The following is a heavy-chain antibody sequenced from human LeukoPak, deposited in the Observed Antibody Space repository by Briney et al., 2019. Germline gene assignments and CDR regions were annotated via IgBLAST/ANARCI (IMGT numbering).Heavy chain of an antibody. Sequence: GASVKVSCKASRGTFSSYAISWVRQAPGQGLEWRGGIIPIFGTTTYAQKLQGRVRITADESTSTAYMELSSLRSEDTAVYYCARDRGYSYAKKSSEYYYMDVWGKGTTVTVSS. CDR1: RGTFSSYA. D-gene: IGHD5-18*01. V-gene: IGHV1-69*13. CDR3: ARDRGYSYAKKSSEYYYMDV. CDR2: IIPIFGTT. J-gene: IGHJ6*03.